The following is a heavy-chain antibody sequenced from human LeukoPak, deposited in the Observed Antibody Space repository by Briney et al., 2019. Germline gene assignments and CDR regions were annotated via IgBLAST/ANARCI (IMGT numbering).Heavy chain of an antibody. CDR2: INPNSGGT. CDR3: ARVNGDYYYYYYMDV. J-gene: IGHJ6*03. V-gene: IGHV1-2*02. Sequence: ASVKVSCKASGYTFTGYYMHWVRQAPGQGLEWMGWINPNSGGTNYAQKFQGRVTMTRDTSISTAYMELSRLRSDDTAVYYCARVNGDYYYYYYMDVWGKGTTDTVSS. CDR1: GYTFTGYY. D-gene: IGHD4-17*01.